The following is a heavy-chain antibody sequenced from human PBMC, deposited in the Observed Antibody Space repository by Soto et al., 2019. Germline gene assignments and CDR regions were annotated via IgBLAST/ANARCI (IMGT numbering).Heavy chain of an antibody. CDR3: ARGVVTARVFNY. V-gene: IGHV4-30-2*01. CDR2: IYDSGTT. CDR1: GGSISSGAYF. D-gene: IGHD2-15*01. Sequence: LSLTCAVSGGSISSGAYFWGWIRQPPGKGLEWIGHIYDSGTTYHNPSLRSRVTISVGRSKNQFSLRLSSLTAADTAVYFCARGVVTARVFNYWGRGTLVTVSS. J-gene: IGHJ4*02.